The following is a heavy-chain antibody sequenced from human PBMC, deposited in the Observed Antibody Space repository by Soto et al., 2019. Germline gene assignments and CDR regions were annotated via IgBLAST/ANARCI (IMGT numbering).Heavy chain of an antibody. D-gene: IGHD6-13*01. J-gene: IGHJ4*02. CDR3: ARGHASIAAAGLFDY. CDR2: IGYDGSNK. CDR1: GFTFSSYG. Sequence: QVQLVESGGGVVQPGRSLRLSCAASGFTFSSYGMHWVRQAPGKGLEWVAVIGYDGSNKYYADSVKGRFTISRDNSKNTLYLQMNSLRAEDTAVYYCARGHASIAAAGLFDYWGQGTLVTVSS. V-gene: IGHV3-33*01.